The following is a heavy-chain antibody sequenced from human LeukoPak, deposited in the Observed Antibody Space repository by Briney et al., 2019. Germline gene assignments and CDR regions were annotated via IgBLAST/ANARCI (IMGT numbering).Heavy chain of an antibody. CDR2: INPNSGGT. CDR3: ARDGGEEGEQPEGGDGMDV. D-gene: IGHD2-21*01. V-gene: IGHV1-2*02. CDR1: GYTFTGYY. J-gene: IGHJ6*02. Sequence: GASVKVSCKASGYTFTGYYMHWVRQAPGQGLEWMGWINPNSGGTNYAQKLQGRVTMTTDTSTSTAYMELRSLRSDDTAVYYCARDGGEEGEQPEGGDGMDVWGQGTTVTVSS.